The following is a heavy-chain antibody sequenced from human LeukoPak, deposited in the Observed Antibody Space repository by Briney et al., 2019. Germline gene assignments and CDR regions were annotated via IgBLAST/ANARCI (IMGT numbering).Heavy chain of an antibody. CDR1: GGSISSYY. CDR2: IYYSGYT. CDR3: ARSEPRRYSYGFVDN. Sequence: SETLSLTCTVSGGSISSYYWSWIRQSPGMGLEWIGYIYYSGYTNYNPSLKSRVTISVDTSNNQFSLKLSSVTAADTAVYYCARSEPRRYSYGFVDNWGQGTLVTVSS. D-gene: IGHD5-18*01. J-gene: IGHJ4*02. V-gene: IGHV4-59*01.